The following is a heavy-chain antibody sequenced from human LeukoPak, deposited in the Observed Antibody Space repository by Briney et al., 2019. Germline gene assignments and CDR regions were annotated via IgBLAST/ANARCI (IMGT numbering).Heavy chain of an antibody. V-gene: IGHV3-73*01. CDR2: IGSKTNSYAT. J-gene: IGHJ4*02. CDR3: SSTYDSNGWLFDH. D-gene: IGHD3-22*01. CDR1: GFTFSGSA. Sequence: GGSLRLSCAASGFTFSGSAMHWVRQASGKGLEWVGRIGSKTNSYATTYAASVKGRFTISRDDSKNTAYLQMNSLKTEDTAVYYCSSTYDSNGWLFDHWGQGTLVTVSS.